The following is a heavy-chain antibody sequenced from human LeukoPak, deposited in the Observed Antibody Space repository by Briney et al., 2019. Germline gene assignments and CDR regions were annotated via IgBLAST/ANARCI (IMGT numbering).Heavy chain of an antibody. D-gene: IGHD4-23*01. CDR3: ARVLNSPPEYFQH. CDR1: GYTFTSYG. Sequence: AASVKVSCKASGYTFTSYGISWVRQAPGQRLEWMGWISAYNGNTNYAQKLQGRVTMTTDTSTSTAYMELRSLRSDDTAVYYCARVLNSPPEYFQHWGQGTLVTVSS. CDR2: ISAYNGNT. V-gene: IGHV1-18*01. J-gene: IGHJ1*01.